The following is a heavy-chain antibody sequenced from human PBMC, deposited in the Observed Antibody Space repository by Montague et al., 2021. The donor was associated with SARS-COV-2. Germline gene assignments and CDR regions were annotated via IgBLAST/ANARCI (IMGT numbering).Heavy chain of an antibody. CDR1: GGSISSFY. CDR2: ISDSGGT. D-gene: IGHD2-15*01. CDR3: ARHYSATLPAVY. V-gene: IGHV4-59*08. Sequence: SETLSLTCTVSGGSISSFYWSWIRQPPGKGLEWIGYISDSGGTNYNPSLTSRVTMSVDTSKNQFSLKVNSVTAADTAVYYCARHYSATLPAVYWGQGTLVTVSS. J-gene: IGHJ4*02.